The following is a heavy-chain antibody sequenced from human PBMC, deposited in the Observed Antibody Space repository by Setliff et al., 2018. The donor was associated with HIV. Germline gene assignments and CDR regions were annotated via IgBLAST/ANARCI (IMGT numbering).Heavy chain of an antibody. D-gene: IGHD5-18*01. CDR3: ARDPSDGYGHFDY. V-gene: IGHV4-61*02. CDR1: GGSMNSENNH. Sequence: KPSETLSLTCTVSGGSMNSENNHWGWFRQPAGKGLEWIGRFTNRGSTDYNPSLKSRVTISIDRSRNQFSLKLSAVTAAGTAVYFCARDPSDGYGHFDYWGQGALVTVSS. CDR2: FTNRGST. J-gene: IGHJ4*02.